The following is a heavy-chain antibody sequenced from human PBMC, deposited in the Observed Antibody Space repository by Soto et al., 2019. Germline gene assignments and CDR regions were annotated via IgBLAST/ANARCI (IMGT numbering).Heavy chain of an antibody. CDR2: ISGSGGST. Sequence: PGGSLRLSCAASGFTFSSYAMSWVRQAPGKGLEWVSAISGSGGSTYYADSVKGRFTISRDNSKNTLYLQMNSLRTEDTAVYYCAKMNGPLSYYFDYWGQGTLVTVSS. V-gene: IGHV3-23*01. CDR1: GFTFSSYA. D-gene: IGHD2-8*01. CDR3: AKMNGPLSYYFDY. J-gene: IGHJ4*02.